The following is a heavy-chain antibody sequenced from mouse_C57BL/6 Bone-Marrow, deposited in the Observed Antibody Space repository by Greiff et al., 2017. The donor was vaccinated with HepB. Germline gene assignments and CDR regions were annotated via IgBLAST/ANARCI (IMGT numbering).Heavy chain of an antibody. Sequence: DVQLVESGGGLVQPGGSMKLSCAASGFTFSDAWMDWVRQSPEKGLEWVAEIRNKANNHATYYAESVKGRFTISRDDSKSSVYLQMNSLRAEDTGIYYCLITTVVAEGDYWGQGTTLTVSS. V-gene: IGHV6-6*01. CDR2: IRNKANNHAT. D-gene: IGHD1-1*01. CDR1: GFTFSDAW. J-gene: IGHJ2*01. CDR3: LITTVVAEGDY.